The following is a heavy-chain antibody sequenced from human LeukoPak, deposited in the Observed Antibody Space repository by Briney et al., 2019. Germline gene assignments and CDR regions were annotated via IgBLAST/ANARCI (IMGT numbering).Heavy chain of an antibody. CDR2: INPNSGGT. Sequence: ASVKVSCKASGYTLTGYYMHWVRQAPGQGLEWMGRINPNSGGTNYAQKFQGRVTMTRDTSISTAYMELSRLRSDDTAVYYCARASVGGRDLVNWFDPWGQGTLVTVSS. V-gene: IGHV1-2*06. D-gene: IGHD2-15*01. CDR1: GYTLTGYY. J-gene: IGHJ5*02. CDR3: ARASVGGRDLVNWFDP.